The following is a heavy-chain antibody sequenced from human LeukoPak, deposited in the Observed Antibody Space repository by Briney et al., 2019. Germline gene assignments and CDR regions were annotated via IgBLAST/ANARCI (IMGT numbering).Heavy chain of an antibody. CDR3: ARRPLGYCSSTSCPTPYYFDY. CDR2: INHSGST. J-gene: IGHJ4*02. Sequence: SATLSLTCAVYGGSFSGYYWSWIRPPPGKGLEWIGEINHSGSTNYNPSLQSRVTITVDTSKNQFSLKLSSVTAADTAVYYYARRPLGYCSSTSCPTPYYFDYWGQGTLVTVSS. V-gene: IGHV4-34*01. D-gene: IGHD2-2*01. CDR1: GGSFSGYY.